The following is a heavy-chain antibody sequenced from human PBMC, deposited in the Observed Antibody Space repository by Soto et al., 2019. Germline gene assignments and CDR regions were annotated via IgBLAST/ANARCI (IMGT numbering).Heavy chain of an antibody. J-gene: IGHJ5*02. CDR2: IYYSGST. CDR1: GGSISRGGYY. CDR3: ARDVGYCSGGSCYPGWFDP. V-gene: IGHV4-31*03. D-gene: IGHD2-15*01. Sequence: PSETLSLTCTVSGGSISRGGYYWSWIRQHPGKGLEWIGYIYYSGSTYYNPSLKSRVTISVDTSKNQFSLKLSSVTAADTAVYYCARDVGYCSGGSCYPGWFDPWGQGTLVTVSS.